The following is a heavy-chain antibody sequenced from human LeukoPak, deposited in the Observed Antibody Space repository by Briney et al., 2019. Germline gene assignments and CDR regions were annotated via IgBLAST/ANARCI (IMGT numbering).Heavy chain of an antibody. CDR1: GFTFSSNA. V-gene: IGHV3-23*01. CDR2: ISGSGGST. CDR3: AKDHPWEPNTRGDY. J-gene: IGHJ4*02. Sequence: SGGSLRLSCAASGFTFSSNAMSWVRQAPGKGLEWVSAISGSGGSTYYADSVKGRFTISRDNSKNTLYLQMNSLRAEDTAVYYCAKDHPWEPNTRGDYWGQGTLVTVSS. D-gene: IGHD1-26*01.